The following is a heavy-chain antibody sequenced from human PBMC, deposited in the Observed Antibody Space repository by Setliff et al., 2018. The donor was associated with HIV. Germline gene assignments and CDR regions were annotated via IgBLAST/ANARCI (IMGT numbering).Heavy chain of an antibody. V-gene: IGHV4-39*01. CDR1: GDSIGSSSYY. Sequence: PSETLSLTCTVSGDSIGSSSYYWAWIRQPPGKGLEWIGNIYYSGSTYYNPSLKTRVTISVDGSKNQFSLKLKSVTAADTAVYYCASLFHDTSAPWLNYFDHWGQGTLVTVSS. D-gene: IGHD3-22*01. CDR2: IYYSGST. CDR3: ASLFHDTSAPWLNYFDH. J-gene: IGHJ4*02.